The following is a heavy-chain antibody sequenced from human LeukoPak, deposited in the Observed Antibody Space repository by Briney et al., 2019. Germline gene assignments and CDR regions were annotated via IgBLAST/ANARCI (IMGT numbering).Heavy chain of an antibody. Sequence: GGSLRLSCVVSGFRLRSYWMHWVRQGPGKGLVWVAGINSDGSRTIYADSVKGRITISRDNAKNTLYLQMSSLRVDDTAVYYCAIEIGYGSGSGWFDPWGQGTLVTVSS. D-gene: IGHD3-10*01. CDR2: INSDGSRT. V-gene: IGHV3-74*01. J-gene: IGHJ5*02. CDR1: GFRLRSYW. CDR3: AIEIGYGSGSGWFDP.